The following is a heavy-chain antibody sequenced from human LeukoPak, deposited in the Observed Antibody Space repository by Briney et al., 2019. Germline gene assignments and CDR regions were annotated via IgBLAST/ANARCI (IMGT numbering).Heavy chain of an antibody. J-gene: IGHJ4*02. CDR1: GGSISSSSYY. CDR2: IYYSGST. D-gene: IGHD3-3*01. CDR3: ARAARITIFGVVIINPGVFDY. Sequence: SETLSLTCTVSGGSISSSSYYWGWIRQPPGKGLEWIGSIYYSGSTYYNPSLKSRVTISVDTSKNQFSLKLSSVTAADTAVYYCARAARITIFGVVIINPGVFDYWGQGTLVTVSS. V-gene: IGHV4-39*07.